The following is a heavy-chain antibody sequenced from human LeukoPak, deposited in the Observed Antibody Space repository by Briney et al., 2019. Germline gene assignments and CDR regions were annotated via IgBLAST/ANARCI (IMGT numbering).Heavy chain of an antibody. D-gene: IGHD3-22*01. CDR3: AREHYYDSSGYLIFDY. Sequence: SDTLSLTCTVSGRSLSSGSYYWSSIRQPAGTGLEWIGRIYTSGSTNYNPSLKSRVNISVDTSKNQFSLKLSSVTAADTAVYYCAREHYYDSSGYLIFDYWGQGTLVTVSS. V-gene: IGHV4-61*02. J-gene: IGHJ4*02. CDR1: GRSLSSGSYY. CDR2: IYTSGST.